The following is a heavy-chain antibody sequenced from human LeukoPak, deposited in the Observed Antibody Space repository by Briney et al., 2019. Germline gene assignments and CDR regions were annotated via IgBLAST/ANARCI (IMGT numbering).Heavy chain of an antibody. J-gene: IGHJ4*02. CDR2: INHSGST. V-gene: IGHV4-34*01. CDR3: ARGPPRDFVTSGFYYNY. Sequence: SETLSLTCAIYGGSFSDYYWSWMRQPPGRGLEWIGDINHSGSTNYSPSLTSRVTMSVDTSKNQFSLKLSSVTAADTAVYYYARGPPRDFVTSGFYYNYWGQGTRVTVSS. D-gene: IGHD3-22*01. CDR1: GGSFSDYY.